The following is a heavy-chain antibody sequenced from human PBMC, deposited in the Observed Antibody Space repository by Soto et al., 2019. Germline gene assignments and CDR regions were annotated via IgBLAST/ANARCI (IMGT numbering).Heavy chain of an antibody. D-gene: IGHD5-12*01. CDR3: ARVGMWLDYGMAV. V-gene: IGHV4-59*01. CDR2: VYYNGDT. J-gene: IGHJ6*02. CDR1: GGSLSNYY. Sequence: QVQLHESGPGLVKPSETLSLTCSVSGGSLSNYYWSWIRQAPGKGLEWLGCVYYNGDTDINPSFKSRVTMSVDASKNQFSLKLTSVTTADTAVYYGARVGMWLDYGMAVWSQGTTVTVSS.